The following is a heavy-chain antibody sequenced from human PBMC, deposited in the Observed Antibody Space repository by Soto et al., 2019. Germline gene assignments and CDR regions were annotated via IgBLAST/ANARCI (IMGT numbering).Heavy chain of an antibody. D-gene: IGHD6-13*01. J-gene: IGHJ6*01. CDR3: AKATYSSSWYYYYGMDV. Sequence: QVQLVESGGGVVQPGRSLRLSCAASGFTFSSYGMHWVRQAPGKGLEWVAVISYDGSNKYYADSVKGRFTISRDNSKNTLYLQMNSLRAEDTAVYYCAKATYSSSWYYYYGMDVW. V-gene: IGHV3-30*18. CDR1: GFTFSSYG. CDR2: ISYDGSNK.